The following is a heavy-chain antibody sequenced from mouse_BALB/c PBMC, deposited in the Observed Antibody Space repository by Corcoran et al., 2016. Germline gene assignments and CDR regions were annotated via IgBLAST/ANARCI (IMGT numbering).Heavy chain of an antibody. CDR2: IDPANGNT. CDR3: ASDGGFAY. CDR1: GFNIKDTY. Sequence: EVQLKQSGAELVKPGASVKLSCTASGFNIKDTYMHWVKQRPEQGLEWIGRIDPANGNTIYDPKFQGKATITADTSSNTAYLQLSSLTSEDTAVYYCASDGGFAYWGQGTLVTVSA. J-gene: IGHJ3*01. D-gene: IGHD1-2*01. V-gene: IGHV14-3*02.